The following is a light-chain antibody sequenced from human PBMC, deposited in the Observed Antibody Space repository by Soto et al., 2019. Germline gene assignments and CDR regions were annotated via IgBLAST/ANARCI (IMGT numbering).Light chain of an antibody. J-gene: IGKJ4*01. CDR3: QQSSNWPPLA. Sequence: EIVMTQSPATLSVSPGETATLSCRASQSVAGNLAWYQQKPGQPPRLLIYGVSTRATGVPARFSGSGSETDFSLTISSLQIEDFALYYCQQSSNWPPLAFGGGTKVEIK. V-gene: IGKV3-15*01. CDR1: QSVAGN. CDR2: GVS.